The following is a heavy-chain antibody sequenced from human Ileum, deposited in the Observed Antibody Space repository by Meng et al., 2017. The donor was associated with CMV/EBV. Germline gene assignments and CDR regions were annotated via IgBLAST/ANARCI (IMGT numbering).Heavy chain of an antibody. CDR2: SDTGGSRT. J-gene: IGHJ4*02. CDR1: RCPFSRYW. V-gene: IGHV3-74*01. CDR3: ARDLGGGSGY. Sequence: LACACARCPFSRYWMDGVRQVPGKGLVGVERSDTGGSRTDYAESAKGRFTIHRDNVKNTLYLQMNSMGAEDTAVDYCARDLGGGSGYWGQGTLVTVSS. D-gene: IGHD3-16*01.